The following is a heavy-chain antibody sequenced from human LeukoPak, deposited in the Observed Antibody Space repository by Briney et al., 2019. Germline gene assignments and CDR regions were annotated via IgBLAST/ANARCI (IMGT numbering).Heavy chain of an antibody. J-gene: IGHJ3*02. CDR1: GFTFNNFA. V-gene: IGHV3-23*01. CDR2: ITGTGST. CDR3: AKSTVTTTAAYDI. D-gene: IGHD4-17*01. Sequence: GGSLRLSCAASGFTFNNFAMNWVRQAPGKGLEWVSAITGTGSTYYADSVRGRFTISRGISTAILFLQMNSLRGEDTALYYCAKSTVTTTAAYDIWGRGTVVTISS.